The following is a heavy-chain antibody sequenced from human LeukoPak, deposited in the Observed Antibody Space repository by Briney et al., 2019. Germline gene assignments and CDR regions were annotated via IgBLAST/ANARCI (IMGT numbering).Heavy chain of an antibody. J-gene: IGHJ4*02. V-gene: IGHV3-48*01. CDR3: AKDDYGDYASFDY. CDR2: FGISGTI. CDR1: GFTFRTHS. D-gene: IGHD4-17*01. Sequence: GGSLRLSCAASGFTFRTHSMNWVRQAPGKGLEWVSCFGISGTIYCADSVKGRFTISRDNAENSLYLQMNGLRAEDTALYYCAKDDYGDYASFDYWGQGTLVTVSS.